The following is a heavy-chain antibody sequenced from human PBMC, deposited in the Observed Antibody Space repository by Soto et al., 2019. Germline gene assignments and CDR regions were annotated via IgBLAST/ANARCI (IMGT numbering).Heavy chain of an antibody. J-gene: IGHJ5*02. CDR3: ATLFDP. CDR1: GFTFDDYA. CDR2: ISWNSGSI. D-gene: IGHD2-15*01. Sequence: EVQLVESGGGLVQPGRSLRLSCAASGFTFDDYAMHWVRQAPGKGLEWVSGISWNSGSIGYAESVKGRFTISRDNAKNSLYLQMDSLRAEDTALYYCATLFDPWGQGTLVTVSS. V-gene: IGHV3-9*01.